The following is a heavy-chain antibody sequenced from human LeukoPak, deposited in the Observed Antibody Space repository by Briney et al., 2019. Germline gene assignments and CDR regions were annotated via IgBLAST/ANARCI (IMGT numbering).Heavy chain of an antibody. Sequence: SVKVCCKASGGTFSSYAISWVRQAPGQGLEWMGGIIPIFGTANYAQKFQGRVTITADESTSTAYMELSSLRSEDTAVYYCARSYSSGWYLSFDYWGQGTLVTVSS. V-gene: IGHV1-69*13. CDR3: ARSYSSGWYLSFDY. J-gene: IGHJ4*02. D-gene: IGHD6-19*01. CDR1: GGTFSSYA. CDR2: IIPIFGTA.